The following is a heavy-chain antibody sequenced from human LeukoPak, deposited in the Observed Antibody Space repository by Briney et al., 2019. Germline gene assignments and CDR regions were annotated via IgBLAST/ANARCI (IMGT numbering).Heavy chain of an antibody. Sequence: GGSLRLSCAASGFSFDDYGLGWVRQAAGKGLEWVAGINRSGSSIAYADSVKGRFTISRDTAKTSLYLQMNILRVDDTAFYYCVRDKGRFGGIAAEYWGQGALVTVSS. D-gene: IGHD6-13*01. CDR3: VRDKGRFGGIAAEY. V-gene: IGHV3-20*04. J-gene: IGHJ4*02. CDR2: INRSGSSI. CDR1: GFSFDDYG.